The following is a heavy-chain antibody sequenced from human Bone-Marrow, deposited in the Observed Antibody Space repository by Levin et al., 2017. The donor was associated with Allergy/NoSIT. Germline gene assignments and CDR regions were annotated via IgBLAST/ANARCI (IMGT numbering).Heavy chain of an antibody. CDR1: GFNFEVYG. D-gene: IGHD3-3*01. V-gene: IGHV3-30*03. CDR2: ISYDGSEK. J-gene: IGHJ6*02. Sequence: PGGSLRLSCAASGFNFEVYGIHWVRQAPGKGLEWVSIISYDGSEKYFADSVKGRFTISRDNAKNTVSLQMNSLRNEDTALYYCVRNSASTLGWSVDVWGQGTMVTVSS. CDR3: VRNSASTLGWSVDV.